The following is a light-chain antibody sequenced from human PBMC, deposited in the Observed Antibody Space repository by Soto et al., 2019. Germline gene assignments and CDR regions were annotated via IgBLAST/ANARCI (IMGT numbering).Light chain of an antibody. CDR2: DVS. CDR3: SSFTSSSTFV. V-gene: IGLV2-14*03. J-gene: IGLJ1*01. CDR1: SSDVGRYNY. Sequence: QSVLAQPASVSGSRGQSITISCTGTSSDVGRYNYVSWFQQHPGKVPKLIIYDVSNWPSGVSDRFSGSKSDNTASLTISGLQPEDEADYYCSSFTSSSTFVFGTGTKLTVL.